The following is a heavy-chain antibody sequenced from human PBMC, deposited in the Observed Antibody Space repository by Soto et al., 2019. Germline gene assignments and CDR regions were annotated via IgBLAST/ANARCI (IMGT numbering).Heavy chain of an antibody. CDR3: SKQIYGGNS. CDR2: IRSKANNYAT. CDR1: GFTFSASA. D-gene: IGHD2-21*02. Sequence: PGGSLRLSCATSGFTFSASAMHWVRQVSGKGLEWIARIRSKANNYATTYAPSVKGRFTIPRDDSENTVYLQMNSLKTEDTAIYYCSKQIYGGNSWGQGTLVTSPQ. J-gene: IGHJ4*02. V-gene: IGHV3-73*01.